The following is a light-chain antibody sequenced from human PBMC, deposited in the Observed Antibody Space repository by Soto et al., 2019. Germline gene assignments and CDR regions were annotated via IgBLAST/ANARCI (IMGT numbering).Light chain of an antibody. J-gene: IGLJ1*01. Sequence: QPVLTQPPSVSGAPGQRVTISCTGSSSNIGAHYDVHWYQQLLGTAPKLLIYGNSNRPSGVPDRFSGSKSGTSASLAITGLQAEDEADYYCQSYDNSLSVYVFGTGTKLTVL. CDR3: QSYDNSLSVYV. CDR1: SSNIGAHYD. V-gene: IGLV1-40*01. CDR2: GNS.